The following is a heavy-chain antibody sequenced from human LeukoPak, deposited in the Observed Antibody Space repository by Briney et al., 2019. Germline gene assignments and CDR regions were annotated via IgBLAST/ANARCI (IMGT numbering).Heavy chain of an antibody. CDR3: ARPYHWDDGTHYFDY. Sequence: GESLKTYCKGSGYSFSSYWIGFVRQMPGKGLEWMGIIYTGDSDTRYSPSFQGQVTISADKSISTAYLQWSSLKASDTAMYYSARPYHWDDGTHYFDYWGEAAQATVSS. V-gene: IGHV5-51*01. D-gene: IGHD1-1*01. J-gene: IGHJ4*02. CDR1: GYSFSSYW. CDR2: IYTGDSDT.